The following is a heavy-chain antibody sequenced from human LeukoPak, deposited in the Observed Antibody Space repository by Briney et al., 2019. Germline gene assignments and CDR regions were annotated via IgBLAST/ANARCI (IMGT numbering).Heavy chain of an antibody. CDR1: GGSASSYY. CDR3: ARNQTSYDSWSGSRTGSHQAFDV. V-gene: IGHV4-59*02. Sequence: KPSETLSLTCTVSGGSASSYYWSWIRQPPGKGLEWIGYIYSPGTTNYNPSLKSRVSFSVDTSKNQFSLNLNSVTAADTAIYYCARNQTSYDSWSGSRTGSHQAFDVWGQGRLVTVSS. D-gene: IGHD3-3*01. CDR2: IYSPGTT. J-gene: IGHJ3*01.